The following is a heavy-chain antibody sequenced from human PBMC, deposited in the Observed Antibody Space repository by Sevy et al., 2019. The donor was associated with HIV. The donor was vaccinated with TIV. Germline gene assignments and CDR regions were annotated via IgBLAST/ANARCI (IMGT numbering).Heavy chain of an antibody. Sequence: SETLSLTCTVSGDSISGYYWSWIRQPPGKGLEWIGYIYYSGNTNYNPSLKSRVTISVDTSKNQFSLKLSSVTAADTAIYYCARAYQYYYYGMDVWGHGTTVTVSS. J-gene: IGHJ6*02. CDR3: ARAYQYYYYGMDV. CDR1: GDSISGYY. D-gene: IGHD3-10*01. CDR2: IYYSGNT. V-gene: IGHV4-59*01.